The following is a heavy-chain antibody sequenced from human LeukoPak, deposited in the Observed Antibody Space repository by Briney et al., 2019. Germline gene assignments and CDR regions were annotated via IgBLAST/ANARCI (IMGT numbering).Heavy chain of an antibody. V-gene: IGHV4-39*07. CDR3: ARAYGSYSFDY. Sequence: PSETLSLTCSVSGGSISNSRYYWGWLRQPPGKGLEWIGSIYYSGATNSNPSLKSRLTISVDTSKNQFSLKLSSVTAADTAVYYCARAYGSYSFDYWGQGTLVTVSS. J-gene: IGHJ4*02. CDR1: GGSISNSRYY. D-gene: IGHD1-26*01. CDR2: IYYSGAT.